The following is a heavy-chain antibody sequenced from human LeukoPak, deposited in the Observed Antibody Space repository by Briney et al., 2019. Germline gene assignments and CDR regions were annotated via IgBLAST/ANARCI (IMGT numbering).Heavy chain of an antibody. CDR2: ISGSGGST. CDR1: GFTVNNYA. Sequence: GGSLRLSCAASGFTVNNYAMSWVRQAPGKGLEWVSAISGSGGSTYYADSVKGRFTISRDNSKNTLYLQMNSLRAEDTAVYYCAKGFRITMVRGAYDYWGQGTLVTVSS. CDR3: AKGFRITMVRGAYDY. D-gene: IGHD3-10*01. V-gene: IGHV3-23*01. J-gene: IGHJ4*02.